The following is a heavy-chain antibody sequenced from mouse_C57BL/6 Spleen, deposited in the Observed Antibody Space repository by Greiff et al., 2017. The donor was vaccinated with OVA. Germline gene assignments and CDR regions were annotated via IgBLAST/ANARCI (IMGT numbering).Heavy chain of an antibody. CDR2: IWSGGST. CDR1: GFSLTSYG. Sequence: VKLVESGPGLVQPSQSLSITCTVSGFSLTSYGVHWVRQSPGKGLEWLGVIWSGGSTDYNAAFLSRLSISKDNSKSQVFFKMNSLHADDTAIDYCAIYYYGSSPYAMDYWGQGTSVTVSS. V-gene: IGHV2-2*01. D-gene: IGHD1-1*01. CDR3: AIYYYGSSPYAMDY. J-gene: IGHJ4*01.